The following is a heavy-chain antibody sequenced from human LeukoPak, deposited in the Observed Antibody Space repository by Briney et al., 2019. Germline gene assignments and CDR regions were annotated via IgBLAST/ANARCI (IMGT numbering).Heavy chain of an antibody. V-gene: IGHV3-43*02. CDR2: ISGDGGST. D-gene: IGHD5-12*01. Sequence: GGSLRLSCAASGFTFDDYAMHWVRQAPGKGLEWVSLISGDGGSTYYADSVKGRFTISRDNSKNSLYLQMNSLRTEDTALYYCAKERISYSGYDSSYGMDVWGQGTTVTVSS. J-gene: IGHJ6*02. CDR1: GFTFDDYA. CDR3: AKERISYSGYDSSYGMDV.